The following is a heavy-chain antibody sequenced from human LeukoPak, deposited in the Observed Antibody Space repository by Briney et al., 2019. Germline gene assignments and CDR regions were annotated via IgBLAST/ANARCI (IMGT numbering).Heavy chain of an antibody. V-gene: IGHV5-51*01. CDR3: ARGSYPLVGAHY. Sequence: GESLKISCKGSGYSFSTYWIGWVRQMPGKGLEWMGVIYPDDSETRYGPSFQGQVTFSADKSISTAYLQWSSLKASDTAMYYCARGSYPLVGAHYWGQGTLVTVSS. D-gene: IGHD1-26*01. CDR2: IYPDDSET. J-gene: IGHJ4*02. CDR1: GYSFSTYW.